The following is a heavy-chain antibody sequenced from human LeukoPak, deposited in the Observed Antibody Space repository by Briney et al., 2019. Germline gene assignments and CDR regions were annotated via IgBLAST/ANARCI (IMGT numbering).Heavy chain of an antibody. V-gene: IGHV4-59*01. J-gene: IGHJ3*01. CDR2: VHFSGTT. Sequence: SEALSLTCTVSGGSIIGYYWSWIRQSPGRGLEWIGYVHFSGTTSFNPSLKSRVTISVDTSKNQFSLRLSSMTAADTAVYYCAREQYLAYDVFGFWGQGTMVTVSS. D-gene: IGHD4-11*01. CDR3: AREQYLAYDVFGF. CDR1: GGSIIGYY.